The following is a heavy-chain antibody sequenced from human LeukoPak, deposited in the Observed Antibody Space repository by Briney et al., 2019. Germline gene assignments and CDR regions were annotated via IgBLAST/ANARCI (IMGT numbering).Heavy chain of an antibody. V-gene: IGHV4-39*01. J-gene: IGHJ5*02. CDR1: GGSISSSSYY. CDR3: ARQGPYYYDSSGYYYNWFDP. Sequence: SETLSLTCTASGGSISSSSYYWGWIRQPPGKGLEWIGSIYYSGSTYYNPSLKSRVTISVDTSKNQFSLKLSSVTAADTAVYYCARQGPYYYDSSGYYYNWFDPWGQGTLVTVSS. D-gene: IGHD3-22*01. CDR2: IYYSGST.